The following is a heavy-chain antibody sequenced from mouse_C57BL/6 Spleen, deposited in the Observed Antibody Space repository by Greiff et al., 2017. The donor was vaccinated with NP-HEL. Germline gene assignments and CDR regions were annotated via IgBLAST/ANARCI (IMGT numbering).Heavy chain of an antibody. Sequence: EVHLVESGGGLVQPKGSLKLSCAASGFSFNTYAMNWVRQAPGKGLEWVARIRSKSNNYATYYADSVKDRFTISRDDSESMLYLQMNNLKTEDTAMYYCVRHDYPIYAMDYWGQGTSVTVSS. D-gene: IGHD2-4*01. J-gene: IGHJ4*01. CDR1: GFSFNTYA. CDR3: VRHDYPIYAMDY. CDR2: IRSKSNNYAT. V-gene: IGHV10-1*01.